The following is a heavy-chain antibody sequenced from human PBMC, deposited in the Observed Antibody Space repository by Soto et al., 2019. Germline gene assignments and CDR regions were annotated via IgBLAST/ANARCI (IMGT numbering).Heavy chain of an antibody. CDR1: GFTFSSYA. CDR2: ISGSGGST. J-gene: IGHJ6*02. D-gene: IGHD5-12*01. CDR3: AKDRYSGYDFAAPRPIYGMDV. V-gene: IGHV3-23*01. Sequence: HPGGSLRLSCAASGFTFSSYAMSWVRQAPGKGLEWVSAISGSGGSTYYADSVKGRFTISRDNSKNTLYLQMNSLRAEDTAVYYCAKDRYSGYDFAAPRPIYGMDVWGQGTTVTVSS.